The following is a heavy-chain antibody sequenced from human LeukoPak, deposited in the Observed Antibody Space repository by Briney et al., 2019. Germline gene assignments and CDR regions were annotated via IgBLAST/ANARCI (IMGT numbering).Heavy chain of an antibody. CDR1: GYTFTSYG. V-gene: IGHV1-18*01. J-gene: IGHJ4*02. D-gene: IGHD5-18*01. CDR3: ARGGYIYGYSH. Sequence: ASVKVSCKASGYTFTSYGISWVRQAPGQGLEWMGWISAYNGNTNDAQKLQGRVTMTTDTSTSTAYMDLRSLTSDDTAVYFCARGGYIYGYSHWGQGTLVTVSS. CDR2: ISAYNGNT.